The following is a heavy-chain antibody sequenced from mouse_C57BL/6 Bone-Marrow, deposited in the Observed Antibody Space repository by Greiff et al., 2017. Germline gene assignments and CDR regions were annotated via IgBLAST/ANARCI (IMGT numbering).Heavy chain of an antibody. CDR3: ARNYRSGPGSYFDY. J-gene: IGHJ2*01. V-gene: IGHV2-9-1*01. CDR1: GFSLTSYA. D-gene: IGHD3-2*02. Sequence: VQLQESGPGLVAPSQSLSITCTVSGFSLTSYAISWVRQPPGKGLEWLGVIWTGGGTHYNSALKSRLSISKDNSKSQVFLKMNSLQTDDTARYYCARNYRSGPGSYFDYWGQGTTLTVSS. CDR2: IWTGGGT.